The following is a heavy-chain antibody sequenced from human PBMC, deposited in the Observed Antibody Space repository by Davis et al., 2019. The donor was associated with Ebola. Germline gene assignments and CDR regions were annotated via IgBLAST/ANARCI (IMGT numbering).Heavy chain of an antibody. J-gene: IGHJ5*02. Sequence: GESLKISCEASGFTFSSYTMNWVRQAPGKGLEWVSSISSGSYYISYAASVKGRFTISRDNAKNTLYLQMNSLKTEDTAVYYCATLMVRMQVWPWGQGTLVTVSS. D-gene: IGHD2-8*01. CDR3: ATLMVRMQVWP. CDR2: ISSGSYYI. CDR1: GFTFSSYT. V-gene: IGHV3-21*03.